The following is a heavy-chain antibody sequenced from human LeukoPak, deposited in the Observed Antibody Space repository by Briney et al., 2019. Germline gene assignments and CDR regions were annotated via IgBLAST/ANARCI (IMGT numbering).Heavy chain of an antibody. CDR1: GGSISSGGYS. CDR3: ARLPMVRGVIRAFDI. Sequence: SQTLSLTCAVSGGSISSGGYSWSWIRQPPGKGLEWIGYIYHSGSTYYNPSLKSRVTISVDRSKNQFSLKLSSVTAADTAVYYCARLPMVRGVIRAFDIWGQGTMVTVSS. V-gene: IGHV4-30-2*01. D-gene: IGHD3-10*01. J-gene: IGHJ3*02. CDR2: IYHSGST.